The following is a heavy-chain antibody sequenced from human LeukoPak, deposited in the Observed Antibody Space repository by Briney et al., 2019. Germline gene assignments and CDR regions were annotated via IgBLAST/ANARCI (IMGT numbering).Heavy chain of an antibody. Sequence: SEALSLTCAVYGGSFSGYYWSWIRQPPGKGLEWIGEINHSGSTNYNPSLKSRVTISVDTSKNQFSLKPSSVTAADTAVYYCARAPDAFDIWGQGTMVTVSS. CDR1: GGSFSGYY. CDR3: ARAPDAFDI. V-gene: IGHV4-34*01. CDR2: INHSGST. J-gene: IGHJ3*02.